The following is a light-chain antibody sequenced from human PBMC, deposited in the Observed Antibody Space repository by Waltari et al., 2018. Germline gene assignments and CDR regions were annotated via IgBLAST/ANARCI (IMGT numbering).Light chain of an antibody. CDR2: EVS. CDR3: CSYAGSGVV. CDR1: SSDVGSYNL. J-gene: IGLJ2*01. Sequence: QSALTQPASVSGSPGQSITISCTGTSSDVGSYNLVSWYQQHPGKAPKLMIYEVSKRPPGVSNSFSGSKAGKTASLTISGLQAEDEADYYCCSYAGSGVVFGGGTKLTVL. V-gene: IGLV2-23*02.